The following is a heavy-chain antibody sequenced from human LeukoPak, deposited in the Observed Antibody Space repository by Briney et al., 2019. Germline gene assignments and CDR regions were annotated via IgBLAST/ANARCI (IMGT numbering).Heavy chain of an antibody. Sequence: GGSLRLSCAASGFTFSSYAMGWVRLTPGKGLEWVSVIRGSGDYAYYADSVKGRFIISRDNSRNTLYLQMNSLRAEDTAVYYCARPGIAVAGHYFDYWGQGTLVTVSS. CDR3: ARPGIAVAGHYFDY. D-gene: IGHD6-19*01. J-gene: IGHJ4*02. V-gene: IGHV3-23*01. CDR2: IRGSGDYA. CDR1: GFTFSSYA.